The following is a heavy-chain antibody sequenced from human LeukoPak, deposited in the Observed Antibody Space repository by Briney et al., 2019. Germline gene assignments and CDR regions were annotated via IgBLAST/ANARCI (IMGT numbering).Heavy chain of an antibody. CDR2: IIPIFGTA. Sequence: SVKVSCKASGGTFSSYAISWVRQAPGQGLEWMGGIIPIFGTANYAQKFRGRVTITADESTSTAYMELSSLRSEDTAVYYCARAHSGYSGYDWGYYYYGMDVWGQGTTVTVSS. D-gene: IGHD5-12*01. CDR3: ARAHSGYSGYDWGYYYYGMDV. V-gene: IGHV1-69*01. J-gene: IGHJ6*02. CDR1: GGTFSSYA.